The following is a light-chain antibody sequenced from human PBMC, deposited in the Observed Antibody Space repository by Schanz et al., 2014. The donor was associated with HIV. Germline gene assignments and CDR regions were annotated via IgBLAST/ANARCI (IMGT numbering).Light chain of an antibody. CDR1: SSNIGAGYD. CDR2: GNS. Sequence: SVLTQPPSVSGAPGQRVTISCTGSSSNIGAGYDVHWYQQLPGTAPKLLIYGNSNRPSGVPDRFSGSRSGTSASLAITGLQAADEADYYCQSYDNNLSGWVFGGGTKLTVL. J-gene: IGLJ3*02. V-gene: IGLV1-40*01. CDR3: QSYDNNLSGWV.